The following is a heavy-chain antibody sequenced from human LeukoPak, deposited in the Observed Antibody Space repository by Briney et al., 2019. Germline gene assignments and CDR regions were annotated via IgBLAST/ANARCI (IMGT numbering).Heavy chain of an antibody. D-gene: IGHD6-19*01. CDR1: GDSISSDSYY. Sequence: SQTLSLTCTDSGDSISSDSYYWSWIRQPAGKGLEWIGRIYISGSINHNPSLKSRVTISVDTSKNQFSLKLSSVTAADTAVYYCARDGWAPFDYWGHRTAVTVSS. V-gene: IGHV4-61*02. CDR2: IYISGSI. J-gene: IGHJ4*01. CDR3: ARDGWAPFDY.